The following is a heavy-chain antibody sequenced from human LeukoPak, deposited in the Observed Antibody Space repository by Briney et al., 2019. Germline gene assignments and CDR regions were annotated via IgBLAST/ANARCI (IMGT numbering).Heavy chain of an antibody. CDR1: GGSISSYY. CDR2: IYYSGRT. Sequence: PSETLSLTCSVSGGSISSYYWSWIRQPPGKGLEWIGYIYYSGRTNYNPSLKSRVTISVDTSKNQFSLTLSSVTAADTAVYYCARTLGDYGSGSYYYWGQGTLVTVSS. J-gene: IGHJ4*02. V-gene: IGHV4-59*01. D-gene: IGHD3-10*01. CDR3: ARTLGDYGSGSYYY.